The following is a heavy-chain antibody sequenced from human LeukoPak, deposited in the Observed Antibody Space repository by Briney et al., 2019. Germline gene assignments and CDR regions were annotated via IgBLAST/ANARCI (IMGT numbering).Heavy chain of an antibody. CDR2: INHSGST. CDR3: ARRVYYDIKRMNWFDP. Sequence: SETLSLTCAVYGGSFSGYYWSWIRQPPGKGLEWIGEINHSGSTNYNPSLKSRVTISVDTSKNQFSPNLSSVTAAYTAVYYCARRVYYDIKRMNWFDPWGQGTLVTVSS. D-gene: IGHD3-22*01. J-gene: IGHJ5*02. CDR1: GGSFSGYY. V-gene: IGHV4-34*01.